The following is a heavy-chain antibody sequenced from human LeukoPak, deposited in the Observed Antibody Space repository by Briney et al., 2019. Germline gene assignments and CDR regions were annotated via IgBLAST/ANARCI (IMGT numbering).Heavy chain of an antibody. CDR2: IYYSGST. CDR1: GGSVSSGSYY. CDR3: AREEATYYCDSSGYYPGAFDI. Sequence: SETLSLTCTVSGGSVSSGSYYWSWIRQPPGKGLEWIGYIYYSGSTNYNPSLKSRVTISVDTSKNQFSLKLSSVTAADTAVYYCAREEATYYCDSSGYYPGAFDIWGQGTMVTVSS. V-gene: IGHV4-61*01. D-gene: IGHD3-22*01. J-gene: IGHJ3*02.